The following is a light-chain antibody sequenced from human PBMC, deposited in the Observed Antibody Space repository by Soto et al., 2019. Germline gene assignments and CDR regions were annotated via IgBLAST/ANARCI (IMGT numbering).Light chain of an antibody. CDR2: GVS. Sequence: EIVLTQSPGTLSLSPGQRATLSCRASQRLSASDIAWYQQKPGQAPKFLIYGVSSRATGIPDRFSGSGSGTDFTLAISRLEPEDFAVYYCQQYNNWPLWTFGQGTKVDIK. CDR1: QRLSASD. J-gene: IGKJ1*01. CDR3: QQYNNWPLWT. V-gene: IGKV3-20*01.